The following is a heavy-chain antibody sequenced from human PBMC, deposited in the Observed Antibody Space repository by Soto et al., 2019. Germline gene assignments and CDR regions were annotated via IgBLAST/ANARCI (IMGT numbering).Heavy chain of an antibody. CDR2: INAGNGKT. V-gene: IGHV1-3*01. CDR3: ARDGAVAGNTNFDY. D-gene: IGHD6-19*01. Sequence: GASVKVSCKASGYTFTNYAIHWVRQGPGQRLEWMGWINAGNGKTKYSQKFQGRVTITRDTSASTAYMELRSLRSEDTAVYYCARDGAVAGNTNFDYWGQGTLVTVSS. J-gene: IGHJ4*02. CDR1: GYTFTNYA.